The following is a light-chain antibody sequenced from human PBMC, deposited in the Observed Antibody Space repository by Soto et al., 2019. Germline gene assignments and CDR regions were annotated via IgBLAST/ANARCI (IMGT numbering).Light chain of an antibody. CDR1: SSNIGAGYD. J-gene: IGLJ2*01. CDR2: GNN. V-gene: IGLV1-40*01. CDR3: QSYDSSLSVVV. Sequence: QSVLTQPPSVSGAPGQRVTISCTGSSSNIGAGYDVHWYQHLPRTAPKLLIYGNNNRPSGVPDRFSGSKSGTSASLAITGLQAEDEADYYCQSYDSSLSVVVFGGGTQLTVL.